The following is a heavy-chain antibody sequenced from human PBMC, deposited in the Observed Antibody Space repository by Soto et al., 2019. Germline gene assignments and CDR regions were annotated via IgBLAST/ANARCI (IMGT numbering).Heavy chain of an antibody. V-gene: IGHV3-21*01. J-gene: IGHJ4*02. CDR3: ARDLGEMDPPDY. Sequence: EVQLVESGAGLVKPGGSLRLSCAASGFTFSSYSMNWVRQAPGKGLEWVSSISTSSSYIYYADSVKGRFTISRDNAKNSLFLQVNSLRAEDTAVYYCARDLGEMDPPDYWGQGTLVTVSS. CDR1: GFTFSSYS. D-gene: IGHD4-17*01. CDR2: ISTSSSYI.